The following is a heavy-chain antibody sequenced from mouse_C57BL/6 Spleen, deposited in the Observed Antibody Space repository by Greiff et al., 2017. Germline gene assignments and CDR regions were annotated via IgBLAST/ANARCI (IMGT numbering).Heavy chain of an antibody. D-gene: IGHD1-1*01. Sequence: VQLQQSGAELARPGASVKLSCKASGYTFTSYGISWVKQRTGQGLEWIGEIYPRSGNTYYNEKFKGKATLTADKSSSTAYMELRSLTSEDSAVYFGARDCGSSYGYFDVWGTGTTVTVSS. J-gene: IGHJ1*03. CDR2: IYPRSGNT. CDR3: ARDCGSSYGYFDV. CDR1: GYTFTSYG. V-gene: IGHV1-81*01.